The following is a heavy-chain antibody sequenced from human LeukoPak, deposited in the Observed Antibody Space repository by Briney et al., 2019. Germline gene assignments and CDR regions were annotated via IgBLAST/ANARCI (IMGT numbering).Heavy chain of an antibody. CDR2: ISGSGGST. J-gene: IGHJ4*02. V-gene: IGHV3-23*01. CDR3: AKAQAAGYNYYFDY. Sequence: GGSLRLSCAASGFTFSSYAMSWVRQAPGKGLEWVSAISGSGGSTYYADSVKGRFTISRDNSKNTLHLQMNSLRVEDTAVYYCAKAQAAGYNYYFDYWGQGTLVTVSS. CDR1: GFTFSSYA. D-gene: IGHD5-24*01.